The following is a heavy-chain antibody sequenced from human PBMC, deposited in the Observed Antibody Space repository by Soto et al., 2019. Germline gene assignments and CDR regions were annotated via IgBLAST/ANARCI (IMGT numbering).Heavy chain of an antibody. CDR2: VYHNGGA. Sequence: LSLTCTVSGVSIHNSHSFWAWIRQPPGKGLQFIASVYHNGGAHYNSSLKSRVTISVDTANNQVSLRMRSLTAADTAFYYCGRVVEGATRHTDPDSWGQGILVTVS. CDR1: GVSIHNSHSF. J-gene: IGHJ5*01. D-gene: IGHD2-21*01. CDR3: GRVVEGATRHTDPDS. V-gene: IGHV4-39*01.